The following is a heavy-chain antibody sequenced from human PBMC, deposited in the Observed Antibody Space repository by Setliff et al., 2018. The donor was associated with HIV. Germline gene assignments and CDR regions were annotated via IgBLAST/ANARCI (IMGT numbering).Heavy chain of an antibody. D-gene: IGHD6-13*01. CDR1: GYTFSDYY. J-gene: IGHJ1*01. V-gene: IGHV1-2*02. Sequence: KVSCKASGYTFSDYYMHWVRQAPGQGLEWMGWINPNSGGTNYAQKFQGRVNMTRDTSISTTYMELSRLRSDDTAVYYCATDPGYSSTWYSESFQHWGQGTVVTVSS. CDR3: ATDPGYSSTWYSESFQH. CDR2: INPNSGGT.